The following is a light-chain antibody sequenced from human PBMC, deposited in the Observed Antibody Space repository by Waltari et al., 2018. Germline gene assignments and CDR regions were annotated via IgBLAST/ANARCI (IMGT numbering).Light chain of an antibody. CDR1: QSILYNFNSKNY. CDR3: QQYYTNPIT. J-gene: IGKJ3*01. V-gene: IGKV4-1*01. Sequence: DIVMNQSPDSLAVSLGERATINCKSGQSILYNFNSKNYLAWFQQKPGQPPKLLISWASIRESGVPDRFSGSGSGTDFALTISSLQAEDVAVYYCQQYYTNPITFGPGTKLEIK. CDR2: WAS.